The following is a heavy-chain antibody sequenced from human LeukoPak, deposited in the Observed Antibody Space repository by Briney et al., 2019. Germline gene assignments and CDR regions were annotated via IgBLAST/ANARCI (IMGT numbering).Heavy chain of an antibody. CDR2: IRSNSDGGAI. CDR1: GFNFDNAW. J-gene: IGHJ5*02. Sequence: GGSLRLSCATSGFNFDNAWMNWVRQAPGKGLEWVGRIRSNSDGGAIDYAAPVKGRFALSRDDSKNTLYLQMNSLQTEVTAMYYCATDFYDSTWGQGTLVTVSS. D-gene: IGHD2/OR15-2a*01. V-gene: IGHV3-15*07. CDR3: ATDFYDST.